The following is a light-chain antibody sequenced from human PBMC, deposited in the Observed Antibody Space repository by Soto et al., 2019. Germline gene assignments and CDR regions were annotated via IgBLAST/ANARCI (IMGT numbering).Light chain of an antibody. CDR3: QQYNNWPFT. CDR2: GAS. Sequence: ELVMTQSPATLSVSPGERATLSCRASQSVSSNLAWYQQKPGQAPRLLIYGASTRATGIPARFSGSGSGTEFTLTISSRHSEDSAVYYCQQYNNWPFTFGPGTKVDIK. V-gene: IGKV3-15*01. CDR1: QSVSSN. J-gene: IGKJ3*01.